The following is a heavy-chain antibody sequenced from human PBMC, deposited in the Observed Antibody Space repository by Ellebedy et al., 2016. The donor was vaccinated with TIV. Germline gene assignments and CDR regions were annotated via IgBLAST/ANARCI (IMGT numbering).Heavy chain of an antibody. CDR1: DGSIRPYY. J-gene: IGHJ5*02. D-gene: IGHD3-10*01. Sequence: SETLSLTCVVSDGSIRPYYWTWTRQPPGKGLEWIGHIYYSETTYYNPSLKSRVTISVDTSKNQFSLKLNSVTAADTAVYFCARVGLRFGELSTWKWFDPWGQGTLVTVSS. V-gene: IGHV4-59*12. CDR2: IYYSETT. CDR3: ARVGLRFGELSTWKWFDP.